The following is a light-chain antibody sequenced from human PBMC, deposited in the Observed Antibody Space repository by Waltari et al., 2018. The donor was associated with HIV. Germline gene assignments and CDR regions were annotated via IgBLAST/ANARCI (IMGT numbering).Light chain of an antibody. Sequence: QPALTQPAAVSGSPGQSITISCTGTSSDVGGYNYVSWFLQRPGPAPTLMIYDVTHRPSGVSNRFSGSKSANTASLTISGLQVEDEGDYYCTSFRPTSAPVVFGGGTKLTVL. CDR1: SSDVGGYNY. CDR2: DVT. V-gene: IGLV2-14*01. J-gene: IGLJ2*01. CDR3: TSFRPTSAPVV.